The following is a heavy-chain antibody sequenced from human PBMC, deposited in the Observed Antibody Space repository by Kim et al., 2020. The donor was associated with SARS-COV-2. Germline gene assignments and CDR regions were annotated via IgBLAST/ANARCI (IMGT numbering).Heavy chain of an antibody. D-gene: IGHD2-15*01. V-gene: IGHV3-9*01. CDR2: ISWNSGSI. Sequence: GGSLRLSCAASGFTFDDYAMHWVRQAPGKGLEWVSGISWNSGSIGYADSVKGRFTISRDNAKNSLYLQMNSLRAEDTALYYCAKDISSLPYCSGGSCYRNYYYYGMDVWGQGTTVTVSS. CDR3: AKDISSLPYCSGGSCYRNYYYYGMDV. CDR1: GFTFDDYA. J-gene: IGHJ6*02.